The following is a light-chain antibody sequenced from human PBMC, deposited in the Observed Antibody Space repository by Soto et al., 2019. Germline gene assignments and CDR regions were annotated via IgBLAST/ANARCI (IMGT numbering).Light chain of an antibody. Sequence: QSALTQPASVSGSPGQSITISCTGTSSDVGGYNYVSWYQQHPGKAPKLMIYDVTNRPSGVSNRFSGSKSGNTASLTISGXXAEDEXDYYCSSYTXXXXXXVFGXGT. CDR2: DVT. J-gene: IGLJ3*02. CDR3: SSYTXXXXXXV. V-gene: IGLV2-14*01. CDR1: SSDVGGYNY.